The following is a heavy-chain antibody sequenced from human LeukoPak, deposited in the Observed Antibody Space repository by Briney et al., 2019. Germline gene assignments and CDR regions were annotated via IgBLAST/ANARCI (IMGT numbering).Heavy chain of an antibody. D-gene: IGHD4/OR15-4a*01. Sequence: GGSLRLSCSASGFSFSDSYMSWFRLSPEKGLEWIAYITSSGTTTEYADSVKGRFTISRVNAKNSLHLQKNSLRPEDTAVYYCGRDPDYGDPYWGQGTLVTVSS. J-gene: IGHJ4*02. CDR2: ITSSGTTT. V-gene: IGHV3-11*01. CDR3: GRDPDYGDPY. CDR1: GFSFSDSY.